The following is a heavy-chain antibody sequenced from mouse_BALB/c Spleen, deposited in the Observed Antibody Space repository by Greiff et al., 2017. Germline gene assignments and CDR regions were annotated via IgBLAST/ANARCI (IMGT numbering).Heavy chain of an antibody. CDR1: GFSLTSYG. D-gene: IGHD1-2*01. J-gene: IGHJ4*01. CDR3: ARDQGHYYGYLDY. V-gene: IGHV2-9*02. CDR2: IWAGGST. Sequence: QVQLQQSGPGLVAPSQSLSITCTVSGFSLTSYGVHWVRQPPGKGLEWLGVIWAGGSTNYNSALMSRLSISKDNSKSQVFLKMNSLRTDDTAMYYCARDQGHYYGYLDYWGQGTSVTVSS.